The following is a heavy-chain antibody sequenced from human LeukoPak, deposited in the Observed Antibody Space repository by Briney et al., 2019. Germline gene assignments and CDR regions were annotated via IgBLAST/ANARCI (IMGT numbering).Heavy chain of an antibody. CDR1: GFIFRGYT. Sequence: GGSLRLSCAASGFIFRGYTMNWVRQAPGKGPEWVSSISGSSDYIYYADSVKGRFTISRDNAKNSLYLQMNSLRAEDTAVYYCTSYYYDDNYFYYMDVWGTGTTVTVSS. J-gene: IGHJ6*03. D-gene: IGHD3-22*01. CDR2: ISGSSDYI. CDR3: TSYYYDDNYFYYMDV. V-gene: IGHV3-21*01.